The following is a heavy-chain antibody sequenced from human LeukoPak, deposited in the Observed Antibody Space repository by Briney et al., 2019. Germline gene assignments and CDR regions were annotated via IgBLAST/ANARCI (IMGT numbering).Heavy chain of an antibody. CDR1: GFTFSNYG. Sequence: GGTLRLSRAASGFTFSNYGMNWVRQAPGKGLEWVSGISTSGGSTYYADFVKGRFTISRDNSKNTLYLQMNSLRAEDTAVYYCARVVWTTNYYWGQGTLVTVSS. CDR2: ISTSGGST. D-gene: IGHD2-8*01. CDR3: ARVVWTTNYY. V-gene: IGHV3-23*01. J-gene: IGHJ4*02.